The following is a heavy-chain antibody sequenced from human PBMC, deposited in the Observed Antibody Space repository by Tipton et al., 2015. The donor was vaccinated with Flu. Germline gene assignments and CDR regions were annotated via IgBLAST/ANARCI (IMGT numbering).Heavy chain of an antibody. CDR3: ARDVQFAFGSSSGGFDL. D-gene: IGHD6-6*01. Sequence: SLRLSCVASGFGFEHHGMHWVRQAPGKGLEWVALVSWESGTTEYADSVKGRFIISRENAKNPLFLQMNSLRPEDTALYYCARDVQFAFGSSSGGFDLWGQGTMVTVSS. CDR1: GFGFEHHG. J-gene: IGHJ4*02. CDR2: VSWESGTT. V-gene: IGHV3-9*01.